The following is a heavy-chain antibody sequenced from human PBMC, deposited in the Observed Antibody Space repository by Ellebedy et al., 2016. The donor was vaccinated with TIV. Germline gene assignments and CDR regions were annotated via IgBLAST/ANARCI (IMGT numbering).Heavy chain of an antibody. CDR1: GFTFSSYS. J-gene: IGHJ2*01. CDR3: ARAIYGASYL. CDR2: ISYDGSNK. Sequence: GESLKISCAASGFTFSSYSMNWVRQAPGKGLAWVAVISYDGSNKDYADSVKGRFTISRDYAGNSLFLQMNSLGAEDTAVYYCARAIYGASYLWGRGTLVTVSS. D-gene: IGHD4-17*01. V-gene: IGHV3-30*03.